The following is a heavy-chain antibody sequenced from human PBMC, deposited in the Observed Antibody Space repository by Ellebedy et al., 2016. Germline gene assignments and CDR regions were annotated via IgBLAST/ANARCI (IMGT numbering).Heavy chain of an antibody. Sequence: GGSLRLSCAASGFTFDDYAMHWVRQAPGKGLEWVSLISWDGGSTYYADSVKGRFTISRDNAKNSLYLQMNSLRDEDTAVYYCASNYYGSGSYYPLDYWGQGTLVTVSS. CDR1: GFTFDDYA. CDR2: ISWDGGST. D-gene: IGHD3-10*01. J-gene: IGHJ4*02. CDR3: ASNYYGSGSYYPLDY. V-gene: IGHV3-43D*03.